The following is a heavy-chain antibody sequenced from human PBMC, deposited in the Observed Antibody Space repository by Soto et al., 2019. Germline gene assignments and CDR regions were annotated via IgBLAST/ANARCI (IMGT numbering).Heavy chain of an antibody. V-gene: IGHV4-59*01. Sequence: PSETLSLTCTVSGGSISSYYWSWIRQPPGKGLEWIGYIYYSGSTNYNPSLKSRVTISVDTSKNQFSLKLSSVTAADTAVYYCARVGEFDYDFGRVAFDIWGQGTMVTVSS. J-gene: IGHJ3*02. CDR2: IYYSGST. D-gene: IGHD3-3*01. CDR1: GGSISSYY. CDR3: ARVGEFDYDFGRVAFDI.